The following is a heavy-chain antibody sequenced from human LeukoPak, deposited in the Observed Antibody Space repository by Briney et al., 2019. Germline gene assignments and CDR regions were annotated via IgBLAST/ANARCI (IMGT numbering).Heavy chain of an antibody. D-gene: IGHD2-2*01. CDR2: IKPDGSDK. CDR1: GFTFSGSW. J-gene: IGHJ4*02. V-gene: IGHV3-7*01. CDR3: ARATSWSH. Sequence: GGXLRLSCAASGFTFSGSWMSWIRQAPGKGMEWVANIKPDGSDKYYVDSVKGRFTISRDNAKNSLYLQMNSLRAEDTAVYYCARATSWSHWGQGTLVTVSS.